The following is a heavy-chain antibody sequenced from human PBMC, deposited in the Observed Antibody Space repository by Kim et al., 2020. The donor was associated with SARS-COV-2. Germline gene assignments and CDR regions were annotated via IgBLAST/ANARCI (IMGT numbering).Heavy chain of an antibody. J-gene: IGHJ4*02. D-gene: IGHD6-13*01. CDR3: ARDQRGATAGMSPLGY. V-gene: IGHV3-7*01. CDR2: IKQDGSEK. CDR1: GFTFSSYW. Sequence: GGSLRLSCAASGFTFSSYWMSWVRQAPGKGLEWVANIKQDGSEKYYVDSVKGRFTISRDNAKNSLYLQMNSLRAEDTAVYYCARDQRGATAGMSPLGYWGQGTLVTVSS.